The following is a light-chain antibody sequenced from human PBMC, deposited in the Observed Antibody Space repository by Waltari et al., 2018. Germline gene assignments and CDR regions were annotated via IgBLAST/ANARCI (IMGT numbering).Light chain of an antibody. Sequence: QSALTQPASVSGSPGQSITISCTGTSSDVGDYNLVSWYQQHPGKAPKLMIYEVATRPLGVSNRFSGSKSGNTASLTISGLQAEDEADYYCCSYAASSTWVFGGGTKLTVL. CDR1: SSDVGDYNL. CDR2: EVA. CDR3: CSYAASSTWV. V-gene: IGLV2-23*02. J-gene: IGLJ3*02.